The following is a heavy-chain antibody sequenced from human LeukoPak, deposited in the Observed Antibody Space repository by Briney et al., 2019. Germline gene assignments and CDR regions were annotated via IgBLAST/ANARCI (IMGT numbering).Heavy chain of an antibody. D-gene: IGHD3-10*01. J-gene: IGHJ5*01. CDR2: ICGSGGST. V-gene: IGHV3-23*01. CDR3: ANYYGTDTYGSWFES. Sequence: GGSLRLSCAAAGFTFSSYAMSWVRQAPGKGLEWVSAICGSGGSTYYADSVKGRFTISRDNSKNTLYLQMNSLRAEDTAVYYCANYYGTDTYGSWFESWGQGTLVTVSS. CDR1: GFTFSSYA.